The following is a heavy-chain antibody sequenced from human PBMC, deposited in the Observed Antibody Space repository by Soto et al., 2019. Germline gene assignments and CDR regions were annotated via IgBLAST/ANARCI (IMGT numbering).Heavy chain of an antibody. Sequence: TGRYLRLSCAAYGFTFSSYAMSWVRQAPGKGLEWVSAISGSGGSTYYADSVKGRFTISRDNSKNTLYLQMNSLRAEDTAVYYCAEEYFYTSRSHSHALAICSQG. CDR2: ISGSGGST. V-gene: IGHV3-23*01. D-gene: IGHD2-2*01. CDR1: GFTFSSYA. J-gene: IGHJ3*02. CDR3: AEEYFYTSRSHSHALAI.